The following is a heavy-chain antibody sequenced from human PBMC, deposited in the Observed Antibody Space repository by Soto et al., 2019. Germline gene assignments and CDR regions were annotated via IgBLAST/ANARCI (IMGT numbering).Heavy chain of an antibody. J-gene: IGHJ6*02. CDR2: IYYSGST. D-gene: IGHD3-3*01. V-gene: IGHV4-31*03. CDR1: GGSISSGGYY. Sequence: PSETLSLTCTVSGGSISSGGYYWSWIRQHPGKGLEWIGYIYYSGSTYYNPSLKSRVTISVDTSKNQFSLKLSSVTAADTAVYYCARLRFLDYYYYGMDVWGQGTTVTVSS. CDR3: ARLRFLDYYYYGMDV.